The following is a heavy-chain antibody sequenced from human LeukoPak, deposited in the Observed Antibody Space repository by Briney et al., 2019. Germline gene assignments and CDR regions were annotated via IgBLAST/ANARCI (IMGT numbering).Heavy chain of an antibody. Sequence: EASVKVSCKASGGTFSSYAISWVRQAPGQGLEWMGGIIPIFGTANYAQKFQGRVTITADESTSTAYMELSSLRSEDTAVYYCARDLGPGGLRLGEFDYWGQGTLVTVSS. D-gene: IGHD3-16*01. CDR2: IIPIFGTA. V-gene: IGHV1-69*13. J-gene: IGHJ4*02. CDR1: GGTFSSYA. CDR3: ARDLGPGGLRLGEFDY.